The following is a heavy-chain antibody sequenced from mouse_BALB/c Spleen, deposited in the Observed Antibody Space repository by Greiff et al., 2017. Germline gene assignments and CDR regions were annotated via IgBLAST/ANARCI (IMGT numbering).Heavy chain of an antibody. D-gene: IGHD1-1*01. CDR1: GFNIKDTY. CDR3: ARDYGSSPAWFAY. CDR2: IDPANGNT. V-gene: IGHV14-3*02. J-gene: IGHJ3*01. Sequence: EVQLQQSGAELVKPGASVKLSCTASGFNIKDTYMHWVKQRPEQGLEWIGRIDPANGNTKYDPKFQGKATITADTSSNTAYLQLSSLTSEDTAVYYCARDYGSSPAWFAYWGQGTLVTVSA.